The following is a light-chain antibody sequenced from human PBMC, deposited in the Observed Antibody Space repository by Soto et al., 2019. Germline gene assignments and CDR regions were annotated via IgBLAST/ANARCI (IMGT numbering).Light chain of an antibody. CDR2: GNT. V-gene: IGLV1-40*01. CDR1: SSNIGAGYG. J-gene: IGLJ3*02. Sequence: QSVLTQPPSVSGAPGQRVTISCTGSSSNIGAGYGAHWYQQLPGTAPKLLIYGNTNRPSGVPDRFSGSKSGTSASLAITGLQAEDDADYYCQSYDSSLSGWVFGGGTKLTVL. CDR3: QSYDSSLSGWV.